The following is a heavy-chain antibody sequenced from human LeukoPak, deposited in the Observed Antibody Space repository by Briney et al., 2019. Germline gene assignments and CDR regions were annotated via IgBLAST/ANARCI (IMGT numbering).Heavy chain of an antibody. V-gene: IGHV3-74*01. CDR3: AKGPRSSWSLNWFDP. J-gene: IGHJ5*02. CDR1: GFTFSSYW. D-gene: IGHD6-13*01. CDR2: IKSDGSNT. Sequence: GGSLRLSCAASGFTFSSYWVHWVRQAPGKGLVWVSRIKSDGSNTNYADSVKGRFTISRDNAKSTLHLQMNSLRAEDTAVYYCAKGPRSSWSLNWFDPWGQGTLVTVSS.